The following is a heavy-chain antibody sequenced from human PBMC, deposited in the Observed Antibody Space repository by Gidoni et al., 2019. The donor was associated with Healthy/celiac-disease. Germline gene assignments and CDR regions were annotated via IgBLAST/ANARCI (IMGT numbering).Heavy chain of an antibody. D-gene: IGHD2-2*01. CDR3: TTDPSHDGDIVVVPAAVDYYFDY. J-gene: IGHJ4*02. Sequence: EVQLVESGGGLVKPGESLRLSCAASGFTLRNAWMRWVRQAPGKGLEWVGRIKSKTDGGTTDYAAPVKGRFTISRDDSKNTRYLQMNSLKTEDTAVYYCTTDPSHDGDIVVVPAAVDYYFDYWGQGTLVTVSS. V-gene: IGHV3-15*01. CDR1: GFTLRNAW. CDR2: IKSKTDGGTT.